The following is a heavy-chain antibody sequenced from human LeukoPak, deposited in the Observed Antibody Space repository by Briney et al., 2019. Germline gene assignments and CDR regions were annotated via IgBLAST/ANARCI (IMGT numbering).Heavy chain of an antibody. V-gene: IGHV3-53*01. CDR2: IYSGGNT. J-gene: IGHJ4*02. D-gene: IGHD3-10*01. CDR1: GFTVSGNY. CDR3: ARIKVITMVHGLIITSAFFDY. Sequence: GGSLRLSCAVSGFTVSGNYMGWVRQAPGKGLEWVSLIYSGGNTYYADSVKGRFTISRGTSKNTLFLQMNSLRAEDTALYVCARIKVITMVHGLIITSAFFDYWGQGTLVTVSS.